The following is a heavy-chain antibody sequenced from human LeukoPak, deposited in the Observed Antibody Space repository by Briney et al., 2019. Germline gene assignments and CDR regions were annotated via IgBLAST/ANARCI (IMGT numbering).Heavy chain of an antibody. CDR1: GYTFTSYG. D-gene: IGHD3-22*01. CDR2: NSAYNGNT. J-gene: IGHJ4*02. V-gene: IGHV1-18*01. Sequence: GASVKVSCKASGYTFTSYGISWVRQAPGQGLEWMGWNSAYNGNTNYAQKLQGRVTMTTDTSTSTAYMELRSLRSDDTAVYYCARDRRVDYYDSSGWYYWGQGTLVTVSS. CDR3: ARDRRVDYYDSSGWYY.